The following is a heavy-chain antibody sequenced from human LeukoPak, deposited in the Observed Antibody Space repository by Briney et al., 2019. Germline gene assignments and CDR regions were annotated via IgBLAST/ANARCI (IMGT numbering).Heavy chain of an antibody. CDR2: ISTSSRYI. V-gene: IGHV3-21*04. J-gene: IGHJ4*02. CDR1: GFTLSNYD. D-gene: IGHD5-12*01. CDR3: AKGLFSAYDKYLDS. Sequence: GGSLRLSCAASGFTLSNYDMNWVRQAPGKGLEWVSSISTSSRYIYYKDSVRGRFTISRDDAKNSLFLQMDSLRVEDTAIYYCAKGLFSAYDKYLDSWGQGTLVTVSS.